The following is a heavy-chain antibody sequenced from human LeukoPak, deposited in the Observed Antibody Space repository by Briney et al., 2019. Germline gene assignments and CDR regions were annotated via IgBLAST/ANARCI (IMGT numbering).Heavy chain of an antibody. V-gene: IGHV3-53*01. D-gene: IGHD3-10*01. Sequence: GGSLRLSCAASGFTVSSNYMSWVRQAPGKGLEWVSLIYADGRTYYADSVKGRFTISRDTSKNTLYLQMNSLRAEDTAMYYCARESGSGSYNLDCWGQGTLVSVSS. CDR3: ARESGSGSYNLDC. J-gene: IGHJ4*02. CDR1: GFTVSSNY. CDR2: IYADGRT.